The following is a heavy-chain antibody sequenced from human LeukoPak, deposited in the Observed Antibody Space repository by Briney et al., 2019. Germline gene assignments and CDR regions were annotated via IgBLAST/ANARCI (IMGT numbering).Heavy chain of an antibody. CDR3: ARGLGVTPWYYYYMDV. CDR2: IYSGSTT. Sequence: PGGSLRLSCAASGFTFSRNYMSWVRQAPGKGLEWVSVIYSGSTTYDPDSVKGRFTISRDNSKIKLYIQMNSLRAEDTAVYYCARGLGVTPWYYYYMDVWGKGTMVTVSS. CDR1: GFTFSRNY. D-gene: IGHD2-21*02. J-gene: IGHJ6*03. V-gene: IGHV3-53*05.